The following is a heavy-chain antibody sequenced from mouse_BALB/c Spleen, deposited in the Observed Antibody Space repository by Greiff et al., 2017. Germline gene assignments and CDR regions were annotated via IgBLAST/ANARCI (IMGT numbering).Heavy chain of an antibody. V-gene: IGHV5-6-4*01. Sequence: EVQLVESGGGLVKPGGSLKLSCAASGFTFSSYTMSWVRQTPEKRLEWVATISSGGSYTYYPDSVKGRFTISRDNAKNTLYLQMSSLKSEDTAMYYCTRGDTTATGFAYWGQGTLVTVSA. J-gene: IGHJ3*01. D-gene: IGHD1-2*01. CDR1: GFTFSSYT. CDR2: ISSGGSYT. CDR3: TRGDTTATGFAY.